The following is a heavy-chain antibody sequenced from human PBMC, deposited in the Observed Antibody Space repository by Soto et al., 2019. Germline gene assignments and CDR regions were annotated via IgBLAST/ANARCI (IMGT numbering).Heavy chain of an antibody. J-gene: IGHJ4*02. Sequence: GGSLRLSCAASGFTFSSYGMHWVRQAPGKGLEWVAVISYDGSNKYYADSVKGRFTISRDNSKNTLYLQMNSLRAEDTAVYYCAKDLSAMGLPEYYFVYWGQGTLVTVSS. CDR3: AKDLSAMGLPEYYFVY. V-gene: IGHV3-30*18. CDR1: GFTFSSYG. CDR2: ISYDGSNK. D-gene: IGHD5-18*01.